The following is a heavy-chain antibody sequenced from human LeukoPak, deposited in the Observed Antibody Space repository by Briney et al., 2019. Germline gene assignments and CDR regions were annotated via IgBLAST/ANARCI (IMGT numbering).Heavy chain of an antibody. CDR3: ARDRPTCSGGSCYSGNWFDP. CDR2: INPSGGST. CDR1: GYTFTSYY. Sequence: GASVKVSCKASGYTFTSYYIHWVRQAPGQGLEWMGIINPSGGSTSYAQKFQGRITMTRDTSTSTVYMELSSLRSEDTAVYYCARDRPTCSGGSCYSGNWFDPWGQGTLVTVSS. V-gene: IGHV1-46*01. J-gene: IGHJ5*02. D-gene: IGHD2-15*01.